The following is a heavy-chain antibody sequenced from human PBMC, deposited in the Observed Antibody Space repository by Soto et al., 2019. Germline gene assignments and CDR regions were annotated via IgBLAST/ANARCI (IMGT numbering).Heavy chain of an antibody. D-gene: IGHD6-13*01. V-gene: IGHV3-21*01. CDR3: TRDASRDSSARGWFDP. CDR2: ISSNSAYI. CDR1: GFTFRSFT. J-gene: IGHJ5*02. Sequence: AGGSLRLSCAASGFTFRSFTRNWVRQGPGKGLEWVSTISSNSAYIDYTDALRGRFTISRDNAKNSLHLHMNSLRAEDTAVYYCTRDASRDSSARGWFDPWGPGTLVTVSS.